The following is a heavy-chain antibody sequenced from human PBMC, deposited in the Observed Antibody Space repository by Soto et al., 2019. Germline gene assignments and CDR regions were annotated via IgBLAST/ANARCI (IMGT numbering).Heavy chain of an antibody. CDR1: GYTFITSYY. CDR3: ARDTGYDHDAFDI. CDR2: INPTGTMT. D-gene: IGHD5-12*01. Sequence: QVQLVQSGAEVKKPGASVKLSCKASGYTFITSYYTHWVRQAPGQGLEWMGIINPTGTMTKYSERFQGRVTMTRDTSTSTDYMELSTLTSEYTAVYFCARDTGYDHDAFDIWGQGTMVTVSS. J-gene: IGHJ3*02. V-gene: IGHV1-46*01.